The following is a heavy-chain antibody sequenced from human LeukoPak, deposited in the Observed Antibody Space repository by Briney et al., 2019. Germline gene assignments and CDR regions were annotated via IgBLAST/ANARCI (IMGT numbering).Heavy chain of an antibody. CDR3: AKDSAPPDAFDI. CDR1: GFTFSTYW. D-gene: IGHD1-26*01. V-gene: IGHV3-7*05. CDR2: IRQDGSEK. J-gene: IGHJ3*02. Sequence: PGGSQRLSCAASGFTFSTYWMNWVRQAPGKGLEWVANIRQDGSEKYYVDSVEGRFTISRDNAKNSLYLQMSSLRAEDTAVYYCAKDSAPPDAFDIWGQGTMVTVSS.